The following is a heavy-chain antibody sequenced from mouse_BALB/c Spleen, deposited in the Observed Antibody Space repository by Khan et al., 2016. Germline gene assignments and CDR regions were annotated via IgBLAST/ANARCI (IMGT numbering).Heavy chain of an antibody. J-gene: IGHJ3*01. CDR3: VRGRFAY. CDR1: GYTFTDYT. CDR2: SNPNIGGS. V-gene: IGHV1-22*01. Sequence: VQLQQSGPELVRPGTSVKISCKTSGYTFTDYTIRWVKQGHGKSLEWIGRSNPNIGGSNYNQKFTDKATLTLDKSSSTAYMDLRSLTSDDSAVYYCVRGRFAYWGQGTLVTVSA.